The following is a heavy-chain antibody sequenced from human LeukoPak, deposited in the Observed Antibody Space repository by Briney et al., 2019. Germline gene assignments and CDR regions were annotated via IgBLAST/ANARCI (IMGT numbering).Heavy chain of an antibody. CDR3: ARIPKSSSRFFDY. J-gene: IGHJ4*02. CDR1: GGSISSGGDY. CDR2: IYYSGST. V-gene: IGHV4-31*03. D-gene: IGHD6-6*01. Sequence: SETLSLTCTVSGGSISSGGDYWSWIRQHPGKGLEWIGYIYYSGSTYYNPSLKSRVTISVDTSKNQFSLKLSSVTAADTAVYYCARIPKSSSRFFDYWGQGTLVTVSS.